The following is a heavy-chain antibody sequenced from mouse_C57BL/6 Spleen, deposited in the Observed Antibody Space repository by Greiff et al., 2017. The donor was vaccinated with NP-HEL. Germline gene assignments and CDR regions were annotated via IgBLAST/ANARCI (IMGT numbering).Heavy chain of an antibody. V-gene: IGHV1-78*01. Sequence: VQLQQSDAELVKPGASVKISCKVSGYTFTDHTIHWMKQRPEQGLEWIGYIYPRDGSTKYNEKFKGKATLTADKSSSTAYMQLNSLTSEDSAVYVCARRKGSYYYAMDYWGQGTSVTVSS. CDR3: ARRKGSYYYAMDY. CDR1: GYTFTDHT. CDR2: IYPRDGST. J-gene: IGHJ4*01.